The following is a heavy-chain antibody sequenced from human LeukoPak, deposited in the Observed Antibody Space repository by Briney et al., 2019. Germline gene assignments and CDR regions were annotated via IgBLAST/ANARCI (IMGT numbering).Heavy chain of an antibody. CDR3: ARDCCSGGSCYSGIFDY. J-gene: IGHJ4*02. CDR2: ISSNGGST. D-gene: IGHD2-15*01. CDR1: GFTFSSYA. V-gene: IGHV3-64*01. Sequence: GGSLRLSCAASGFTFSSYAMHWVRQAPGKGLEYVSAISSNGGSTYYANSVKGRFTISRDNSKNTLYLQMGSLRAEDMAVYYCARDCCSGGSCYSGIFDYWGQGTLVTVSS.